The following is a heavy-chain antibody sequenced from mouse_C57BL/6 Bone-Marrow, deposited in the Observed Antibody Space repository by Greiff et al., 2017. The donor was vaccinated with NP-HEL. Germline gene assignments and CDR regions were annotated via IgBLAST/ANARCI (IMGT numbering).Heavy chain of an antibody. CDR3: ARSVIYDGYSYYFDY. CDR2: IYPGSGST. V-gene: IGHV1-55*01. J-gene: IGHJ2*01. Sequence: QVQLQQPGAELVKPGASVKMSCKASGYTFTSYWITWVKQRPGQGLEWIGDIYPGSGSTNYNEKFKSKATLTVDTSSSTAYMPLSSLTSEDSAVYYCARSVIYDGYSYYFDYWGQGTTLTVSS. D-gene: IGHD2-3*01. CDR1: GYTFTSYW.